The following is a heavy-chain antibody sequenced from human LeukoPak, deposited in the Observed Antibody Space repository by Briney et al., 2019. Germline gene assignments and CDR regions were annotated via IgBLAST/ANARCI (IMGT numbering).Heavy chain of an antibody. CDR2: IKQDVSEK. J-gene: IGHJ6*03. V-gene: IGHV3-7*01. CDR3: AKAPRFGDPAAEYFYYYMDV. D-gene: IGHD3-16*01. Sequence: AAGSRRLAWAASGFTLSSYWMSWVRQAPGKGLEWVANIKQDVSEKYYVDCVQGRFTLSRDNAKNSLYLKINRLRAEDTAVYYCAKAPRFGDPAAEYFYYYMDVWGKGTTVTVSS. CDR1: GFTLSSYW.